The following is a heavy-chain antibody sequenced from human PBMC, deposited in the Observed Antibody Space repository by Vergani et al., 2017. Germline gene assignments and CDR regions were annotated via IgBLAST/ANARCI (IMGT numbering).Heavy chain of an antibody. CDR2: INHSGST. J-gene: IGHJ4*02. Sequence: QVQLQQWGAGLLKPSETLSLTCAVYGGSFSGYYWSWIRQPPGKGLEWIGEINHSGSTNYNPSLKSRVTISVDTSKNQFSRKLSSVTAADTAVYYCARATGTIVGHGIDYWGQGTLVTVSS. V-gene: IGHV4-34*01. D-gene: IGHD3-3*01. CDR1: GGSFSGYY. CDR3: ARATGTIVGHGIDY.